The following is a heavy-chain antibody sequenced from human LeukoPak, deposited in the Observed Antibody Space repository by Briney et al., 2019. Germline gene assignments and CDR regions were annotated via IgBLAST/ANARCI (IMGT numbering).Heavy chain of an antibody. CDR3: ARVGLDIVVVPAASDNWFDP. Sequence: ASVKVSCKASGYGFTSYDINWVRQATGQGLEWMGWMKPNSGNTGYAQKFQGRVTMTRNTSISTAYMELSSLRSEDTAVYYCARVGLDIVVVPAASDNWFDPWGQGTLVTVSS. V-gene: IGHV1-8*01. D-gene: IGHD2-2*03. CDR1: GYGFTSYD. CDR2: MKPNSGNT. J-gene: IGHJ5*02.